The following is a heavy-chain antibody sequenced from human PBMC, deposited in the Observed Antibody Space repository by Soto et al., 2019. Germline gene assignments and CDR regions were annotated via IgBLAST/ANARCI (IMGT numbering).Heavy chain of an antibody. D-gene: IGHD4-17*01. CDR3: VRDKTVTTFDWFDP. CDR2: IWYDGSNK. CDR1: GFTFSSYG. Sequence: VQLVESGGGVVQPGRSLRLSCAASGFTFSSYGMHWVRQAPGKGLEWVAVIWYDGSNKYYADSVKGRFTISRDNSKNTLYLQMNSLRAEDTAVYYCVRDKTVTTFDWFDPWGQGTLVTVSS. J-gene: IGHJ5*02. V-gene: IGHV3-33*01.